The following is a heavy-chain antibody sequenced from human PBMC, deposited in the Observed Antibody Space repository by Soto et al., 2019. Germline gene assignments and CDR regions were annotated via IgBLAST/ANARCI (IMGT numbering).Heavy chain of an antibody. Sequence: EVQLLESGGGLVQPGGSLRLSCTASGFTFYSFGMSWVRQAPGKGLEWVSSLSGDGTTTYYVDSVKGRFTISRDNSKNTLSLQMNSLTTEDTAVYYCAKDITFDSRAYNYWGQGILVTVSS. CDR1: GFTFYSFG. CDR3: AKDITFDSRAYNY. CDR2: LSGDGTTT. V-gene: IGHV3-23*01. D-gene: IGHD3-22*01. J-gene: IGHJ4*02.